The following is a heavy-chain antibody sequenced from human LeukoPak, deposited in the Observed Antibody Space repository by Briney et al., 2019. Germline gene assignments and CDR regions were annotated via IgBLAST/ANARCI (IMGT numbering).Heavy chain of an antibody. CDR3: ARCSGYSNWIDP. D-gene: IGHD3-22*01. CDR1: GGSISSYY. J-gene: IGHJ5*02. Sequence: SETLSLTCTVSGGSISSYYWSWIRQPPGKGLEWIGYIYYSGSTNYNPSLKGRVTISVDTSKNQFSLKLSSVTAADTAVYYCARCSGYSNWIDPWGQGTLVTVSS. CDR2: IYYSGST. V-gene: IGHV4-59*01.